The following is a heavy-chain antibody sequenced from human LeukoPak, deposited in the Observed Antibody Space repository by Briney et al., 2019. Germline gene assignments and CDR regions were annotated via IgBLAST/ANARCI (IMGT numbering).Heavy chain of an antibody. J-gene: IGHJ3*02. CDR3: AKGQGSGSYPNAFDI. CDR2: ISGSGGST. D-gene: IGHD3-10*01. V-gene: IGHV3-23*01. CDR1: GFTVSSNY. Sequence: PGGSLRLSCAASGFTVSSNYMSWVRQAPGKGLEWVSAISGSGGSTYYADSVKGRFTISRDNSKNTLYLQMNSLRAENTAVYYCAKGQGSGSYPNAFDIWGQGTMVTVSS.